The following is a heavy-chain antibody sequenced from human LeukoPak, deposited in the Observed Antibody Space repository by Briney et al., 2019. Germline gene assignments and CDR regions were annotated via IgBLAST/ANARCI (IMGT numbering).Heavy chain of an antibody. CDR1: GFTFSSYA. V-gene: IGHV3-23*01. D-gene: IGHD3-10*01. Sequence: GGSLRLSCAASGFTFSSYAMSWVRQASGKGLEWVSAISGSGTTTHYADSVKGRFTISRDNSKNTLCLQMNSLRAEDTAVYYCAKEHAWFGELSYFDYWGQGTLVTVSS. CDR3: AKEHAWFGELSYFDY. J-gene: IGHJ4*02. CDR2: ISGSGTTT.